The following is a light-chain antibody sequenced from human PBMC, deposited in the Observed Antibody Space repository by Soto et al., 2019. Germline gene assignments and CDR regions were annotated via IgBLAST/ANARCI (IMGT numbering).Light chain of an antibody. CDR1: QSVSSSY. CDR3: QQYGSSSFT. CDR2: ATS. V-gene: IGKV3-20*01. J-gene: IGKJ2*01. Sequence: EMVLTQSPGTLSLSSGERATLSCRASQSVSSSYLAWYQQKPGQAPRLLVYATSSRATGIPDRFSGSGSGTDFTLTISRLEPEDFAVYYCQQYGSSSFTFGQGTKLEIK.